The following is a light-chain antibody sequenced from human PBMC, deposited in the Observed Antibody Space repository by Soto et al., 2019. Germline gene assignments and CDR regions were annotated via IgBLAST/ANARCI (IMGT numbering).Light chain of an antibody. CDR1: QSVSSY. V-gene: IGKV3-11*01. J-gene: IGKJ4*01. CDR3: QQRNNWPRLT. Sequence: EIVLTQSPATLSLSPGERASLSCRASQSVSSYLAWYQQKPGQAPRPLIYDASNRATGIPARFSGSGSGTDFTLTISSLEPEDFAVYYCQQRNNWPRLTFGVGTKVEFK. CDR2: DAS.